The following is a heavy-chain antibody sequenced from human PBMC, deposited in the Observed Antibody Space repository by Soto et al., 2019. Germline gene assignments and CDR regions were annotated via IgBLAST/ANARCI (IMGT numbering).Heavy chain of an antibody. D-gene: IGHD3-22*01. J-gene: IGHJ4*02. V-gene: IGHV2-5*01. CDR3: AHRDTSGYYPKTFDF. CDR2: IYGNDDK. CDR1: GFSLSGTSVG. Sequence: SGPKLVNTTQTLTMTGSFSGFSLSGTSVGVGWIRQPPGKALEWLTLIYGNDDKRYSPSLKSRLTITKDTSKNQVVLTMTNMDPVDTATYYCAHRDTSGYYPKTFDFWGQGTLVTVSS.